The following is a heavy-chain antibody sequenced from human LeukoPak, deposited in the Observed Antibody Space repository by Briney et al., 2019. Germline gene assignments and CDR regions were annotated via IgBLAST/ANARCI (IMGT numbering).Heavy chain of an antibody. V-gene: IGHV4-34*01. CDR2: INHSGST. CDR1: GGSFSGYY. Sequence: SETLSLTCAVYGGSFSGYYWSWIRQPPGKGLEWIGEINHSGSTNYNPSLKSRVTISVDTSKNQFSLKPSSVTAADTAVYYCARDLYSSSSKWFDPWGQGTLVTVSS. J-gene: IGHJ5*02. CDR3: ARDLYSSSSKWFDP. D-gene: IGHD6-6*01.